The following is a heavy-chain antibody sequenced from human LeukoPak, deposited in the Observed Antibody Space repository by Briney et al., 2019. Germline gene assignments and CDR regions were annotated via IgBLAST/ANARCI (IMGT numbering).Heavy chain of an antibody. CDR1: GGSIGSHY. J-gene: IGHJ4*02. CDR3: ARVDPDSSSTLEVFDY. Sequence: KPSETLSLTCTVSGGSIGSHYWSWIRQPPGKGLEWIGYIYYSGSTNYNPSLKSRVTISVDTSKNQFSLKLSSVTAADTAVYYCARVDPDSSSTLEVFDYWGQGTLVTVSS. CDR2: IYYSGST. V-gene: IGHV4-59*11. D-gene: IGHD6-6*01.